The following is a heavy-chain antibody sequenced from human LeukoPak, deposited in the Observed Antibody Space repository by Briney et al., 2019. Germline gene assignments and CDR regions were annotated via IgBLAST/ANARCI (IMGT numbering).Heavy chain of an antibody. CDR2: ISSSGSTI. CDR1: GFTFSSYE. Sequence: GGSLRLSCAASGFTFSSYEMNWVRQAPGKGLEWVSYISSSGSTIYYADSVKGRFTISRDNAKNSLYLQMNSLRAEDTAVYCCARPNRLWSGFDYWGQGTLVTVSS. V-gene: IGHV3-48*03. D-gene: IGHD3-10*01. CDR3: ARPNRLWSGFDY. J-gene: IGHJ4*02.